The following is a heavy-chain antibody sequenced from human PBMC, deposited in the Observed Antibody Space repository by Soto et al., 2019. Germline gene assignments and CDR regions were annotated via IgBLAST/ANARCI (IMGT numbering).Heavy chain of an antibody. CDR2: IKQDGSEK. D-gene: IGHD4-17*01. V-gene: IGHV3-7*01. CDR1: GFTFSSYW. CDR3: ARDYGDYVFPLGYYYGMDV. Sequence: EVQLLESGGGLVQPGGSLRLSCAASGFTFSSYWMSWVRQAPGKELEWVANIKQDGSEKYYVDSVKGRFTISRDNAKNSLYLQMNSLRAEDTAVYYCARDYGDYVFPLGYYYGMDVWGQGTTVTVSS. J-gene: IGHJ6*02.